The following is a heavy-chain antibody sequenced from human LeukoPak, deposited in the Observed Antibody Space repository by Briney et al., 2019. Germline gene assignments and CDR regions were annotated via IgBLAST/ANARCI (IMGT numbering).Heavy chain of an antibody. CDR3: ARDMNSVLDV. J-gene: IGHJ6*02. Sequence: GGSLRLSCAASGFTVSSSYMSWVRQAPGKGLECVSVVYSGGNTYYADSVKGRFTTSRDNSKNTLYLQMNSLRAEDTAVYYCARDMNSVLDVWGQGTTVTVSS. CDR2: VYSGGNT. CDR1: GFTVSSSY. D-gene: IGHD1-7*01. V-gene: IGHV3-53*05.